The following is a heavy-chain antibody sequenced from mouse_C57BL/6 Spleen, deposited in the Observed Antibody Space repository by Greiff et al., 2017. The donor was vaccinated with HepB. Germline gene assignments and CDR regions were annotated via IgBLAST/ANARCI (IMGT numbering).Heavy chain of an antibody. CDR2: IDPSDSYT. V-gene: IGHV1-50*01. CDR1: GYTFTSYW. Sequence: QVQLQQPGAELVKPGASVKLSCKASGYTFTSYWMQWVKQRPGQGLEWIGEIDPSDSYTNYNQKFKGKATLTVDTSSSTAYMQLSSLTAEDSAVYYCARGGGYDYDYWGQGTTLTVSS. CDR3: ARGGGYDYDY. D-gene: IGHD2-4*01. J-gene: IGHJ2*01.